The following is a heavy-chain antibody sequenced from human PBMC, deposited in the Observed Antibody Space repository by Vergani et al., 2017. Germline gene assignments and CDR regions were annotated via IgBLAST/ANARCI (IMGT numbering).Heavy chain of an antibody. D-gene: IGHD1-1*01. CDR3: VRVKGSNWNDHLYDI. J-gene: IGHJ3*02. CDR1: GCIFSDHY. Sequence: EVQLVESGGGLVQPGGSLRLSCAASGCIFSDHYMDWVRQAPGKGLEWVGRIRNKANDYTTQYAASVKGRFTISRDDSKSYLYLQMNSLQTEDTALYYCVRVKGSNWNDHLYDIWGQGTLVTVSS. CDR2: IRNKANDYTT. V-gene: IGHV3-72*01.